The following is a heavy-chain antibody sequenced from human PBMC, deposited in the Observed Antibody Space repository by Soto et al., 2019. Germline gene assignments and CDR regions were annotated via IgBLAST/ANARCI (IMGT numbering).Heavy chain of an antibody. CDR2: INHSGST. V-gene: IGHV4-34*01. CDR1: GGSFSGYY. D-gene: IGHD2-8*02. CDR3: ARDKITGLFDY. J-gene: IGHJ4*02. Sequence: SETLSLTCAVYGGSFSGYYWTWIRQPPGTGLEWIGEINHSGSTNYHPSLKSRVTISVDTSKNQFSLKLTSVTAADTAVYYCARDKITGLFDYWGKGTLVTVS.